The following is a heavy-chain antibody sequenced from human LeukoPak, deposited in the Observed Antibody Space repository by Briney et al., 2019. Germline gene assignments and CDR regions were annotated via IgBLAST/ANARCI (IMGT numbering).Heavy chain of an antibody. Sequence: PSETLSLTCTVSGGSISSSGYYWSWIRQPPGKGLEWIGYIYYSGSTNYNPSLKSRVTISVDTSKNQFSLKLSSVTAADTAVYYCARATPRWKYYFDYWGQGTLVTVSS. D-gene: IGHD1-1*01. CDR1: GGSISSSGYY. CDR2: IYYSGST. V-gene: IGHV4-61*08. CDR3: ARATPRWKYYFDY. J-gene: IGHJ4*02.